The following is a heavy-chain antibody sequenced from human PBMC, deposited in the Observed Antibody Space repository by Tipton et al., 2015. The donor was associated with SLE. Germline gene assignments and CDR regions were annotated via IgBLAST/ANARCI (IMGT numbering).Heavy chain of an antibody. Sequence: LRLSCTVSGDSIGRSDYYWSWIRQSPGKGLEWIGSMSDSGATYNNPSLRARVTISVDPSKNQFSLNLSSVTAADTAVYYCARGQGSYYNILTGGAFDIWGQGTMVTVSS. CDR3: ARGQGSYYNILTGGAFDI. J-gene: IGHJ3*02. CDR1: GDSIGRSDYY. D-gene: IGHD3-9*01. V-gene: IGHV4-39*01. CDR2: MSDSGAT.